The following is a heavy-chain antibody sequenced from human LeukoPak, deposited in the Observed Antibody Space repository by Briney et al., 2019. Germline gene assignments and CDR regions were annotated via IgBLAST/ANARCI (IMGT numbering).Heavy chain of an antibody. CDR2: ISPNSGGT. J-gene: IGHJ4*02. V-gene: IGHV1-2*02. D-gene: IGHD1-26*01. CDR1: GYTFADYY. Sequence: ASVKVSRKASGYTFADYYMHWVRQAPGRGLEWMGWISPNSGGTNYAQNFQGRVTMTRDTSVSTAYMELSSLTSDDTAVYYCARGRIVEGPDYWGQGTLVTVSS. CDR3: ARGRIVEGPDY.